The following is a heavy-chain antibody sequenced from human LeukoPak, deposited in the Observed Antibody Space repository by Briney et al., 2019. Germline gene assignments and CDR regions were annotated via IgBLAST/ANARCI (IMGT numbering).Heavy chain of an antibody. CDR3: ARDGMVYAKGNYFDL. CDR2: ISYDGSDK. CDR1: GFAFSTYA. Sequence: GGSLGLSCEVSGFAFSTYAFHWVRQAPGEGLQWVALISYDGSDKYYADSVKGRFTISRDNSKNTLYLQMNSLRPEDTAVYFCARDGMVYAKGNYFDLWGRGTLVTVSS. J-gene: IGHJ2*01. V-gene: IGHV3-30*01. D-gene: IGHD2-8*01.